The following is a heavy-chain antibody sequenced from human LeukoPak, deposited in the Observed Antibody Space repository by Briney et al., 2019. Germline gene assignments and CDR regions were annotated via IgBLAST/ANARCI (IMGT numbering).Heavy chain of an antibody. V-gene: IGHV3-30-3*01. CDR2: ISYDGSNK. CDR3: AKEYSSGLYFDY. D-gene: IGHD6-19*01. CDR1: GFTFSSYA. J-gene: IGHJ4*02. Sequence: GGSLRLSCAASGFTFSSYAMHWVRQAPGKGLEWVAVISYDGSNKYYADSVKGRFTISRDNSKNTLYLQMNSLRAEDTAVYYCAKEYSSGLYFDYWGQGTLVTVSS.